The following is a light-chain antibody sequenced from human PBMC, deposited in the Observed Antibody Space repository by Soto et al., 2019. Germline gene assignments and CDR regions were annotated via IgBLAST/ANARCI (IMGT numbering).Light chain of an antibody. J-gene: IGKJ2*01. V-gene: IGKV3-15*01. CDR3: QQYNNWPPST. CDR1: QSVSSN. Sequence: EIVMTQSPATLSVSPGERATLSCRASQSVSSNLAWYQQKPGQAPRLLIYGASTRATGNPARFSGSGSGTEFTLTISSLQSEDFAVYYCQQYNNWPPSTVGQGTKLEIK. CDR2: GAS.